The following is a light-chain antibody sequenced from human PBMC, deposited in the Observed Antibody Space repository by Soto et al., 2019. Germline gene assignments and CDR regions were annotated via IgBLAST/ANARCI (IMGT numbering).Light chain of an antibody. CDR3: QQPYSPPFT. Sequence: DLQMTQSPSSLSASVGDRITITCRASQSISSYVNWYQQKARKAPNLLIYAASSLQSGVPSRFSGSGAGTEFTLTITSLQPEDFATYYCQQPYSPPFTFGPGTKVHI. CDR1: QSISSY. V-gene: IGKV1-39*01. CDR2: AAS. J-gene: IGKJ3*01.